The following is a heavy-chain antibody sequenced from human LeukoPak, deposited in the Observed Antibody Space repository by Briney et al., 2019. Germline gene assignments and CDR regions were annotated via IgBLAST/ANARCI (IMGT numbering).Heavy chain of an antibody. V-gene: IGHV3-53*01. D-gene: IGHD3-10*01. J-gene: IGHJ1*01. Sequence: ETLSLTCTVSGGSISSYYWSWVRQAPGKGLEWVSVIYSGGSTYYADSVKGRFTISRDNSKNTLYLQMNSLRAEDTAVYYCARGREFQHWGQGTLVTVSS. CDR1: GGSISSYY. CDR3: ARGREFQH. CDR2: IYSGGST.